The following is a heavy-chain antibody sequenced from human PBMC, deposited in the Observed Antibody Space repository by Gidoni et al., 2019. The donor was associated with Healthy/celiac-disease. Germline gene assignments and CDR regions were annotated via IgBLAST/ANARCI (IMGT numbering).Heavy chain of an antibody. CDR3: AKGIRWLQLQYYFDY. CDR2: ISGSGGST. CDR1: GFTFSSYA. J-gene: IGHJ4*02. Sequence: EVQLLESGGGLVQPGGSLRLSCAASGFTFSSYAMSWVRQAPGKGLGWVSAISGSGGSTYYADSVKGRFTISRDNSKNTLYLQMNSLRAEDTAVYYCAKGIRWLQLQYYFDYWGQGTLVTVSS. V-gene: IGHV3-23*01. D-gene: IGHD5-12*01.